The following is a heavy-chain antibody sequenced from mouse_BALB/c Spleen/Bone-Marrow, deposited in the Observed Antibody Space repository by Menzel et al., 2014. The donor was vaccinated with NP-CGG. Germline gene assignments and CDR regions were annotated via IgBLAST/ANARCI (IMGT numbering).Heavy chain of an antibody. J-gene: IGHJ3*01. V-gene: IGHV1S137*01. CDR2: IGTYYGDA. CDR3: AREGPWFAF. CDR1: GYTFTDYA. Sequence: QVQLQQSGAELVRPGVSVKISCKGSGYTFTDYAMHWVKQSHAKSLEWIGVIGTYYGDATYNQKSKTKATMTVDKSSSTAYMELAGLTSEDSALYYCAREGPWFAFWGQGTLVTVSA.